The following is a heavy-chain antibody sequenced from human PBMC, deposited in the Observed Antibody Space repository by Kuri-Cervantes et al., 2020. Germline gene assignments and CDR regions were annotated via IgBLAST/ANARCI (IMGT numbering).Heavy chain of an antibody. CDR3: AVNSGSGAFDN. D-gene: IGHD1-26*01. CDR1: GYTLTEFS. J-gene: IGHJ3*02. Sequence: ASVKVSCKVSGYTLTEFSMHWVRQAPGKGLEWMGGFDPEDVETIYAQKFQGRVTMTEDTSTDTAYMELSSLRSEDTAVYYCAVNSGSGAFDNWGQGTMVTVSS. CDR2: FDPEDVET. V-gene: IGHV1-24*01.